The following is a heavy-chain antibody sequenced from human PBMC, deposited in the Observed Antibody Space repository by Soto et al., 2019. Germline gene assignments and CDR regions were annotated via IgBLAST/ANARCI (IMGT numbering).Heavy chain of an antibody. Sequence: QAHLVQSGAEVRKPGASVKLSCTAAGYAFTGYAIHWVRQAPGQGLEWMGWINAGNGYTKFSQNFQGRVSVTRDTSSSMVYMELSSLRFEDTAVYYCARGDYYDSSGLDLWGQGTLVTVSS. D-gene: IGHD3-22*01. V-gene: IGHV1-3*01. CDR2: INAGNGYT. J-gene: IGHJ5*02. CDR1: GYAFTGYA. CDR3: ARGDYYDSSGLDL.